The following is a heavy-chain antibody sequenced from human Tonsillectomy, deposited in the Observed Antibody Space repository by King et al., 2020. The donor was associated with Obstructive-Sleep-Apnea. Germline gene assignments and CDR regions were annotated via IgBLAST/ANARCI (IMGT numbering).Heavy chain of an antibody. CDR2: IKTDGSEK. CDR1: GFTFSAYW. Sequence: EVQLVESGGGLVQPGGSLRLSCAASGFTFSAYWMSWVRQAPGKGLEWVASIKTDGSEKYYVDSVKGRFTISRDNAKSSLYLQMNSLRAEDTTLYYCARDVSTGAFDYWGQGTLVTVSS. D-gene: IGHD1-1*01. V-gene: IGHV3-7*01. J-gene: IGHJ4*02. CDR3: ARDVSTGAFDY.